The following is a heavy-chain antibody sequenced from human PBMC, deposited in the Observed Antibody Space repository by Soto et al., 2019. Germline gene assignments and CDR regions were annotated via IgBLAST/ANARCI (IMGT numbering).Heavy chain of an antibody. V-gene: IGHV7-4-1*01. CDR3: ASLMYSSGEWGCFDP. D-gene: IGHD6-19*01. Sequence: QVQLVQSGSELKKPGASVKVSCKASGYTFTSYAMNWVRQAPGQGLEWMGWINTNTGNPTYAQGFTGRFVFSLDTAVSPAYLQICSLKAEDTAVYYLASLMYSSGEWGCFDPWGQGTLVTVSS. CDR2: INTNTGNP. CDR1: GYTFTSYA. J-gene: IGHJ5*02.